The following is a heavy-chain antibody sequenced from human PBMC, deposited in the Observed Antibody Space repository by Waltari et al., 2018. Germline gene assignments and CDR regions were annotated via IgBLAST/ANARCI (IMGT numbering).Heavy chain of an antibody. CDR3: LLRLMVYSTTRDPNWFDP. J-gene: IGHJ5*02. V-gene: IGHV1-69*12. Sequence: QVKSMPSGPEVKKPGSSVKVYCKASADSCTNYVISGVAQAPAQGLEWMGGIMPMFDSPNYAQKFHGRLTITADQSTTTAYMELSSLRSEDTAVYYCLLRLMVYSTTRDPNWFDPWGQGTLVIVSS. CDR2: IMPMFDSP. D-gene: IGHD2-8*01. CDR1: ADSCTNYV.